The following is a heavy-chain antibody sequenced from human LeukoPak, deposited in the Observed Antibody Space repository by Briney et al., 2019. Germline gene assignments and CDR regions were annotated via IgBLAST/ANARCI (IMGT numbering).Heavy chain of an antibody. CDR1: GGTFSSYA. D-gene: IGHD3-22*01. CDR3: AGPRYAYYYDSSGYYDLDY. Sequence: SVKVSCKASGGTFSSYAISWVRQAPGQGLEWMGGIIPIFGTANYAQKFQGRVTITTDESTSTAYLELSSLRSEDTAVYYCAGPRYAYYYDSSGYYDLDYWGQGTLVTVSS. CDR2: IIPIFGTA. V-gene: IGHV1-69*05. J-gene: IGHJ4*02.